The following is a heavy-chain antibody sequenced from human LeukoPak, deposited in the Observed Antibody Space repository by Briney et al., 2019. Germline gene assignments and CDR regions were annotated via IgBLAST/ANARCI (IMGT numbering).Heavy chain of an antibody. CDR1: GFTFSSYA. CDR3: AKLLIPIHYFDY. D-gene: IGHD3-9*01. Sequence: GGSLRLSCAASGFTFSSYAMSWVRQAPGKGLEWVSAISGSGGSTYYADSVKGQFTISRDNSKNTLYLQMNSLRAEDTAVYYCAKLLIPIHYFDYWGQGTLVTVSS. V-gene: IGHV3-23*01. J-gene: IGHJ4*02. CDR2: ISGSGGST.